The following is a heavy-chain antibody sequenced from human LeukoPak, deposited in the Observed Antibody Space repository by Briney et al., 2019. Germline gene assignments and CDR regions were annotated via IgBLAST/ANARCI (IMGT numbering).Heavy chain of an antibody. Sequence: GGSLRLSCAASGFTFSIYGIHWVRQAPGKGLEWVAFIRYDGNNEYYADSVKGRFTISRDNSKNALYLQMNSLRTEDTAVYYCARDRRTYCTSSSCYLPPDYWGQGTLVTVSS. V-gene: IGHV3-30*02. D-gene: IGHD2-2*01. CDR3: ARDRRTYCTSSSCYLPPDY. CDR1: GFTFSIYG. J-gene: IGHJ4*02. CDR2: IRYDGNNE.